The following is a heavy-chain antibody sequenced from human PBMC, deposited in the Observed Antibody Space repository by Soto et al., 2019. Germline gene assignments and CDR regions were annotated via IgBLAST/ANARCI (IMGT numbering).Heavy chain of an antibody. J-gene: IGHJ6*02. Sequence: AGGSLRLSCAASGFTFSSYAMSWVRQAPGKGLEWVSAISGSGGITYYADSVKGRFTISRDNSKNTLYLQMNSLRAEDTAVYYCEKASRWSAREKTDSKYYGMDVWGQXTTVTVSS. CDR1: GFTFSSYA. D-gene: IGHD2-15*01. V-gene: IGHV3-23*01. CDR2: ISGSGGIT. CDR3: EKASRWSAREKTDSKYYGMDV.